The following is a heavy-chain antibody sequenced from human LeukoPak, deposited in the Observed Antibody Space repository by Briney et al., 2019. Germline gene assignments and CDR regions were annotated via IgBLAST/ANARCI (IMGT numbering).Heavy chain of an antibody. J-gene: IGHJ4*02. CDR3: ARASSYSSGYDY. V-gene: IGHV3-74*01. CDR2: INSDGSST. Sequence: GVCLRLSCAASGFTFSNYWMHWVRQAPGKGLVWVARINSDGSSTRDADSVKGRFTISRDNAKNTLYLQMNSLRAEDTAVYYCARASSYSSGYDYWGQGTLVTVSS. D-gene: IGHD6-19*01. CDR1: GFTFSNYW.